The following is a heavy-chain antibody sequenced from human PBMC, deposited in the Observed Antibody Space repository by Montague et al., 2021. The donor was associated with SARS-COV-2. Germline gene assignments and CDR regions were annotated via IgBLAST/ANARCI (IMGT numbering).Heavy chain of an antibody. Sequence: SLRLSCAASGFIFSNFAFHWVRQAPGKGLEWLAIITYDGIDKFYADSVKGRFTISRDNSKNILYLRMNSLTPEDTAVYYCARDRAPPDYGDALDLWGQGTLVTVSS. CDR3: ARDRAPPDYGDALDL. CDR1: GFIFSNFA. J-gene: IGHJ3*01. D-gene: IGHD4/OR15-4a*01. V-gene: IGHV3-30*04. CDR2: ITYDGIDK.